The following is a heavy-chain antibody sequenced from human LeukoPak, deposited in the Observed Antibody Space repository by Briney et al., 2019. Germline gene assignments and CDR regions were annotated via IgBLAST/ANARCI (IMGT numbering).Heavy chain of an antibody. CDR1: GFTFRTYS. V-gene: IGHV3-21*01. CDR2: ISASSKSI. J-gene: IGHJ2*01. D-gene: IGHD4-17*01. Sequence: GGSLRLSCVGSGFTFRTYSMNWVRLAPGKGLEWVTSISASSKSIYYADSVKGRFTLSRDNAKNSLYLQMNSLRAEDTAVYYCARATPYDWHFGLWGRGTLVIVSS. CDR3: ARATPYDWHFGL.